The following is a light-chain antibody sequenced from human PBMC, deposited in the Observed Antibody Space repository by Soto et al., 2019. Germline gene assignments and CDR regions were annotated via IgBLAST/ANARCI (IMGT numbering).Light chain of an antibody. V-gene: IGKV3-20*01. CDR1: QSVSSSY. CDR3: QQYGTSPTT. Sequence: EIVLTQSPGTLSLSPGERATLSCRASQSVSSSYLAWYQQKPGQPPRLLIYVASSRATGIPDRFSGSGSGTDFTLTISRLEPEDFAVYYFQQYGTSPTTFGQGTKVEIK. J-gene: IGKJ1*01. CDR2: VAS.